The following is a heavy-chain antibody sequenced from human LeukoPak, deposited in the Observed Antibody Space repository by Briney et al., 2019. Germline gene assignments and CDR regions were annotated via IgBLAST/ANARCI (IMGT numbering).Heavy chain of an antibody. CDR2: ISGTGYNT. J-gene: IGHJ4*02. CDR1: GFTFRNCA. D-gene: IGHD3-10*01. V-gene: IGHV3-23*01. Sequence: GGSLRLSCAASGFTFRNCAMSWVRQAPGKGLEWVSGISGTGYNTYYADSVKGRFTISRDNSKNTLYLQMNSLGAEDMAVYYCAKHVSGSLFYFDYWGQRTLVTVSS. CDR3: AKHVSGSLFYFDY.